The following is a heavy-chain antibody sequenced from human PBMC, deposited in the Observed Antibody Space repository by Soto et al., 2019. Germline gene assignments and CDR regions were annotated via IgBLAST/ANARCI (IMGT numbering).Heavy chain of an antibody. CDR3: ARCYGSGSSYYYYYGMDV. Sequence: PSETLSLTCAVSGGSISSSNWGSWVRQPPGKGLEWIGEIYHSGSTNYNPSLKSRATISVDKSKNQFSLKLSSVTAADTAVYYCARCYGSGSSYYYYYGMDVWGQGTTVTVSS. D-gene: IGHD3-10*01. V-gene: IGHV4-4*02. CDR1: GGSISSSNW. J-gene: IGHJ6*02. CDR2: IYHSGST.